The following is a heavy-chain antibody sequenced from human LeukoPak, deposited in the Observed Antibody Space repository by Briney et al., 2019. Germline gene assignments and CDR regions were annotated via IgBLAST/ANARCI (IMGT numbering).Heavy chain of an antibody. Sequence: SGGSLRLSCAASGFTFSSYGMHWVRQAPGKGLEWVAFIRYGGSNKYYADSVKGRFTISRDNSKNTLYLQMNSLRAEDTAVYYCAKDLVFGYSYGVGDYWGQGTLVTVSS. D-gene: IGHD5-18*01. CDR2: IRYGGSNK. J-gene: IGHJ4*02. V-gene: IGHV3-30*02. CDR1: GFTFSSYG. CDR3: AKDLVFGYSYGVGDY.